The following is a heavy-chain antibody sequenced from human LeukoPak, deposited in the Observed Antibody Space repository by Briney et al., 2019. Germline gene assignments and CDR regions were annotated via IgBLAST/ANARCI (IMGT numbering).Heavy chain of an antibody. CDR3: ARGVDYDSSGYYPIDY. CDR2: IIPIFGTA. J-gene: IGHJ4*02. D-gene: IGHD3-22*01. Sequence: ASVKVSCKASEGTFSSYAISWVRQAPGQGLEWMGGIIPIFGTANYAQKFQGRVTITADESTSTAYMELSSLRSEDTAVYYCARGVDYDSSGYYPIDYWGQGTLVTVSS. V-gene: IGHV1-69*13. CDR1: EGTFSSYA.